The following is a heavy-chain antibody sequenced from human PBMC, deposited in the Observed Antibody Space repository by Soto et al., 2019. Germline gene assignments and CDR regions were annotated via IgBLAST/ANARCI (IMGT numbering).Heavy chain of an antibody. Sequence: QVQLQQWGAGLLKPSETLSLTCAVSGGSFSGYYWTWIRQPPGTGLEWIGEINHSGSTNCNPSLKSRVTISVDTSKTQFSLKLTSVTAADAAVYYCARDKITGLFAYWGQGTLFTVSS. V-gene: IGHV4-34*01. CDR1: GGSFSGYY. J-gene: IGHJ4*02. CDR2: INHSGST. CDR3: ARDKITGLFAY. D-gene: IGHD2-8*02.